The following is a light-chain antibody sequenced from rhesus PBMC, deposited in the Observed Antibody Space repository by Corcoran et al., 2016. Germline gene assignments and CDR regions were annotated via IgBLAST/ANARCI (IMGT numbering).Light chain of an antibody. CDR1: QNIYSN. CDR3: QHYYDNPLT. CDR2: AAS. J-gene: IGKJ4*01. V-gene: IGKV1S12*01. Sequence: DIQMTQSPSALSASVGDRVTISCRASQNIYSNLAWYHQKPGKAPKLLISAASSLQTGIPSRFSGSGSWPDFLLTISSLQAEDSAAYYCQHYYDNPLTFGGGTKVEIK.